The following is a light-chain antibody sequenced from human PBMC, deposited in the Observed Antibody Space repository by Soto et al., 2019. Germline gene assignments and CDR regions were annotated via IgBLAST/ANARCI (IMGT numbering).Light chain of an antibody. Sequence: EVVLTQSPATLSLSPGERATLFCRANESVNDYLAWYQQKPGQAPSLLMYGASNRATGIPDRFSGGGSGTDFTLTITRLEPEDFAVYYCQYYGNSPLTFGQGTKVDIK. CDR2: GAS. CDR1: ESVNDY. J-gene: IGKJ1*01. V-gene: IGKV3-20*01. CDR3: QYYGNSPLT.